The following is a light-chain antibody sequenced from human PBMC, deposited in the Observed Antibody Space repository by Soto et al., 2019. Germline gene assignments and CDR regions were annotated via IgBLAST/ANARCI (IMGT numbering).Light chain of an antibody. Sequence: QSALTPPASLSGSPGLSITISCTGSSSDVGNYNLVSWYQQHPGKAPKLMIYEDTKWPSGVSNRFSGSKSGNTAYLTISGLQAEDEADYYCWSYAVGRTYVFGTGTKVTVL. CDR1: SSDVGNYNL. V-gene: IGLV2-23*01. J-gene: IGLJ1*01. CDR2: EDT. CDR3: WSYAVGRTYV.